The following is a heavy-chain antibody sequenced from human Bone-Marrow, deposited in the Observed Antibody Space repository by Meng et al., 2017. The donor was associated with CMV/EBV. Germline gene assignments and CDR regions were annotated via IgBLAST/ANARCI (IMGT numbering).Heavy chain of an antibody. V-gene: IGHV3-7*01. D-gene: IGHD6-6*01. CDR1: GFTFSSYW. J-gene: IGHJ4*02. Sequence: GESLKISCAASGFTFSSYWMSWVRQAPGKGLEWVANIKQDGSEKYYVYSVKGRFTISRDNEKNLLYLQMNSLRAEGTAVYYCARDGAARYWGQGTLVTVSS. CDR3: ARDGAARY. CDR2: IKQDGSEK.